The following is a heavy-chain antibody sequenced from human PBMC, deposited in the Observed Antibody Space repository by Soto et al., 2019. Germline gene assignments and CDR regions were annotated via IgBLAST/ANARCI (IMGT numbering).Heavy chain of an antibody. J-gene: IGHJ4*02. V-gene: IGHV4-61*01. Sequence: SETLSLTCSVSGGSVSSGSYHWSWIRQPPGKGLEWIGYIYNSGSTTYNPSLKSRVTISTDTSKDQFSLKLSSVTAADTAVYYCARGKVRDSSSSPLFDYWGQGTLVTVSS. CDR3: ARGKVRDSSSSPLFDY. CDR1: GGSVSSGSYH. D-gene: IGHD6-6*01. CDR2: IYNSGST.